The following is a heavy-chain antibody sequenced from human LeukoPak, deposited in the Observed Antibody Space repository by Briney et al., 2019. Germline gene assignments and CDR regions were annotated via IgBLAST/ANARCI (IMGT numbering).Heavy chain of an antibody. Sequence: SETLSLTCTVSGGSISSYYWSWIRQPPGEGLELIGYIYYSGSTNYNPFLKSRVTISVDTSKNQFSLKLSSVTAADTAVYYCARHGIGLYYYYYGMDVWGQGTTVTVSS. CDR1: GGSISSYY. D-gene: IGHD3-3*01. J-gene: IGHJ6*02. V-gene: IGHV4-59*08. CDR2: IYYSGST. CDR3: ARHGIGLYYYYYGMDV.